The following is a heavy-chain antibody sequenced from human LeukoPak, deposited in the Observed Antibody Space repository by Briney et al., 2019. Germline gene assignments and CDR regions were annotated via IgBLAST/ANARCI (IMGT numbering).Heavy chain of an antibody. J-gene: IGHJ4*02. CDR3: TSGIGTYDY. Sequence: QPGGSLRLSCAVSGLTSSEYWMHWVRQDAGKGLVWVAGISKDGGSTEYADFVKGRCTISRDNAKNTLYLQMNSLTVDDTAVYYCTSGIGTYDYWGLGAQVTVSS. CDR1: GLTSSEYW. CDR2: ISKDGGST. V-gene: IGHV3-74*03. D-gene: IGHD1-14*01.